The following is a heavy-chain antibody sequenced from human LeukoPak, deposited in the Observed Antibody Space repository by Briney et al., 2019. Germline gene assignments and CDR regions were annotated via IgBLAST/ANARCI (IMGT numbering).Heavy chain of an antibody. J-gene: IGHJ4*02. D-gene: IGHD3-22*01. CDR2: INQDEKDR. V-gene: IGHV3-7*01. CDR3: ARHYYDSSGYYYPFDY. CDR1: GFTFSSYA. Sequence: PGGSLTLSCAASGFTFSSYAMSWVRQAPGKGLEWVANINQDEKDRYYVDSVKGRVTISRDNAKNSVYLQMNSLRAEDTAVYYCARHYYDSSGYYYPFDYWGQGTLVTVSS.